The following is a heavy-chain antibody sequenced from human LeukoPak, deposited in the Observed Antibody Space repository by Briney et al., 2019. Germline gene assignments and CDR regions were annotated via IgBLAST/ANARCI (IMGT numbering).Heavy chain of an antibody. CDR1: GFTVSSNY. CDR3: ARGGSGSDAFDI. J-gene: IGHJ3*02. V-gene: IGHV3-66*01. Sequence: GGSLRLSCAASGFTVSSNYMSWVRQPPGKGLEWVSVIYTVGNTDYADSVKGRFTISRDNSKNTLYLQMNSLRAEDTAVYYCARGGSGSDAFDIWGQGTMVTVSS. D-gene: IGHD6-19*01. CDR2: IYTVGNT.